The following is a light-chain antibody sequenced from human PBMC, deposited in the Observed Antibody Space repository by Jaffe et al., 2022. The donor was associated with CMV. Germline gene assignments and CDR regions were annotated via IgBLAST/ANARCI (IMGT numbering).Light chain of an antibody. CDR2: GAS. V-gene: IGKV3-15*01. CDR3: QQYNKWPPVT. CDR1: QSISSD. J-gene: IGKJ4*01. Sequence: EIVMTQSPDTLYVSPGEGATLSCRASQSISSDLAWYQQRPGQPPRLLMYGASTRATGIPGRFSGSGSGTDFTLTINGLQSEDFAVYYCQQYNKWPPVTFGGGTRVEIK.